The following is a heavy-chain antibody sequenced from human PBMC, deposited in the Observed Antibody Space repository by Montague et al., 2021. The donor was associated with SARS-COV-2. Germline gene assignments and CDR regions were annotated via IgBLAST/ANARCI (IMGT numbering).Heavy chain of an antibody. CDR3: ARGAPTITMIVVVFTGAGWYFDL. Sequence: SETLSLTCAVHGGSFSGYYWSWIRQPPGKGLEWIGEINHSGSTNYNPSLKSRVSISVDTSKNQFSLKLSSVTAADTAAYYCARGAPTITMIVVVFTGAGWYFDLWGVAPWSLSPQ. V-gene: IGHV4-34*01. D-gene: IGHD3-22*01. J-gene: IGHJ2*01. CDR1: GGSFSGYY. CDR2: INHSGST.